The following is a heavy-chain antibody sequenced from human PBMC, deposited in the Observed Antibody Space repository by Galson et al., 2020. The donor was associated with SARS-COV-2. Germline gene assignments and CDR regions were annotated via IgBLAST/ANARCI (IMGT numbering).Heavy chain of an antibody. CDR3: ARDLPLDPLEYYDILTGYYRRWMDAFDI. V-gene: IGHV1-18*04. D-gene: IGHD3-9*01. Sequence: ASVKVSCKASGYTFTSYGISWVRQAPGQGLEWMGWISAYNGNTNYAQKLQGRVTMTTDTSTSTAYMELRSLRSDDTAVYYCARDLPLDPLEYYDILTGYYRRWMDAFDIWGQGTMVTVSS. CDR1: GYTFTSYG. J-gene: IGHJ3*02. CDR2: ISAYNGNT.